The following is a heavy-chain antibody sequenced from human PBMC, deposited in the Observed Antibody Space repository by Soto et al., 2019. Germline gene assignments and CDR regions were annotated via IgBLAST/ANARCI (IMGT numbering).Heavy chain of an antibody. CDR2: IYTSGST. CDR3: VRESKVVTLRTSDI. D-gene: IGHD2-21*02. V-gene: IGHV4-4*07. J-gene: IGHJ3*02. Sequence: SETRSLTCTVSGGSISSYFCSWIRQPAGKGLEWIGRIYTSGSTNYNPSLKSRVTMSVDTSKNQFSLKLSSVTAADTAVYYCVRESKVVTLRTSDIWGQGTMVTVSS. CDR1: GGSISSYF.